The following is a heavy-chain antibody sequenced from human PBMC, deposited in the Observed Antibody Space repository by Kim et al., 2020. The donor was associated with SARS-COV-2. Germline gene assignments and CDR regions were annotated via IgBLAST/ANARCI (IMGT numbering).Heavy chain of an antibody. D-gene: IGHD6-13*01. CDR2: IYYRGNT. Sequence: SETLSLTCIVSGGSIGTAGYYWAWFRQPPGKGLEWIANIYYRGNTYYNASLRSRLTISLDRPKNQISLEVTSVTAADTAVYYCARDRCQTAAGTPFDQWGQGTLVPVSA. CDR3: ARDRCQTAAGTPFDQ. V-gene: IGHV4-39*07. CDR1: GGSIGTAGYY. J-gene: IGHJ4*02.